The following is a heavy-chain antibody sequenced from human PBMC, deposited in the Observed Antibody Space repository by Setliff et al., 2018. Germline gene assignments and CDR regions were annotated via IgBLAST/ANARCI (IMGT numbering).Heavy chain of an antibody. D-gene: IGHD3-10*01. CDR1: GGTFSSYA. J-gene: IGHJ5*02. V-gene: IGHV1-69*13. CDR3: ARDLGGVRYYGSGQGFDP. Sequence: SVKVSCKASGGTFSSYAISWVRQAPGQGLEWMGGIIPIFGTANYAQKFQGRVTITADESTSTAYMELSSLRSEDTAVYYCARDLGGVRYYGSGQGFDPWGQGTLVTVPS. CDR2: IIPIFGTA.